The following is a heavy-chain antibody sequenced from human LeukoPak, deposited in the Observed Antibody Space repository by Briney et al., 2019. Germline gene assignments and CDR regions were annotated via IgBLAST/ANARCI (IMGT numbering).Heavy chain of an antibody. Sequence: GGTLRLSCAASGFTVSSNYMSWVRQAPGTGLEWVSIIYDIGSTYYADSVKGRFTISRDNSQNTLYLQLNSLRAEDTAVYYCARTAVTPGSSDAFDIWGQGTMVTVSS. CDR3: ARTAVTPGSSDAFDI. V-gene: IGHV3-53*01. CDR1: GFTVSSNY. D-gene: IGHD4-17*01. CDR2: IYDIGST. J-gene: IGHJ3*02.